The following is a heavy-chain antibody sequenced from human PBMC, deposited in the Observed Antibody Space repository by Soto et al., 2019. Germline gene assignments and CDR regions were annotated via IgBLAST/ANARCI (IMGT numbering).Heavy chain of an antibody. J-gene: IGHJ4*02. CDR1: GFTFHDYA. CDR2: ISWNSNSI. CDR3: ARDIVRTTIGGGHFEW. V-gene: IGHV3-9*01. D-gene: IGHD3-16*01. Sequence: EVQLVESGGGLVQPGRSLRLSCAASGFTFHDYAFHWVRQAPGKGLEWVSGISWNSNSIGYADSVKGRFTIARDNAKSSLYLQMTSLRAEDTALYYCARDIVRTTIGGGHFEWWGQGTLVIVSS.